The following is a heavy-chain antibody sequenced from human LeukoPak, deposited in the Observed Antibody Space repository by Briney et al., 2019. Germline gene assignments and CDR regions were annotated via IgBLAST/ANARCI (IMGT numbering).Heavy chain of an antibody. CDR3: ARDWFDGDYDRFDY. CDR1: GFTFSSYW. D-gene: IGHD4-17*01. V-gene: IGHV3-7*03. CDR2: INQDGSQK. Sequence: SEGSLRLSCAVSGFTFSSYWMSWFRQAPGKGLEWVANINQDGSQKFSVDSVKGRFTISRDNAKNSLSLQMNSLRVEDTAVYYCARDWFDGDYDRFDYWGQGTLVTVSS. J-gene: IGHJ4*02.